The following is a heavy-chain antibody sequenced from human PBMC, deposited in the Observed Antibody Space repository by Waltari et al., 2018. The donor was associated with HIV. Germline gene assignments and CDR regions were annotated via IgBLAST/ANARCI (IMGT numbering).Heavy chain of an antibody. J-gene: IGHJ4*02. Sequence: EEQLVQSVAEVKQPGESLTISCKGFGYTFSTSWLVWVRQMPGKGLEWMGTIYPGDSDTRYSPSFQGQVTISADKSISTAYLQLSSLKASDSAMYYCARRRGSYSGSYYSLDYWGQGTLVTVSS. V-gene: IGHV5-51*03. CDR1: GYTFSTSW. D-gene: IGHD1-26*01. CDR3: ARRRGSYSGSYYSLDY. CDR2: IYPGDSDT.